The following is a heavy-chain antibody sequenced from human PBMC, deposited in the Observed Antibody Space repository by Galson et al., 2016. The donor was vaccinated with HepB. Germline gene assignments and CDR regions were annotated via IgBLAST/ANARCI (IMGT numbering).Heavy chain of an antibody. CDR3: ARESEQWLPYFDY. J-gene: IGHJ4*02. CDR2: IYNTGST. D-gene: IGHD6-19*01. Sequence: ETLSLTCTVSGGSISSHYWSWIRQPPGKGLEWIGYIYNTGSTNYNPSLKSRVTITLDTSKNQFSLKLSSVTAADTAVYYCARESEQWLPYFDYWGQGTLVTVSS. V-gene: IGHV4-59*11. CDR1: GGSISSHY.